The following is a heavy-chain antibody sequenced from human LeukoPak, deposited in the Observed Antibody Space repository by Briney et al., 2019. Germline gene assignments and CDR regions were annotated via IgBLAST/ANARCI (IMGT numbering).Heavy chain of an antibody. D-gene: IGHD3-10*01. CDR3: VRGREYYYYYNGMDV. Sequence: GGSLRLSCAASGFTFSSYAIHWVRQAPGKGLEWVAVISYDGSDKYYADSVKGRFTISRDNSKNTLYLQMNSLRAEDTAVYYCVRGREYYYYYNGMDVWGQGTTVTVSS. V-gene: IGHV3-30-3*01. J-gene: IGHJ6*02. CDR2: ISYDGSDK. CDR1: GFTFSSYA.